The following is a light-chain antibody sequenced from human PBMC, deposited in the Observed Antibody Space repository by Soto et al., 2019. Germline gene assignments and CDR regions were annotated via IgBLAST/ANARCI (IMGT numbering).Light chain of an antibody. V-gene: IGLV3-21*04. Sequence: SYELTQPPSVSVAPGKTARITFGGNNIGSKSVHWYQQKPGQAPVLVIYYDSDRPSGIPERFSVSNSGNTATLTISRVEAGDEADYYCQVWDSSSDHLYVFGTGTKLTVL. CDR2: YDS. CDR1: NIGSKS. J-gene: IGLJ1*01. CDR3: QVWDSSSDHLYV.